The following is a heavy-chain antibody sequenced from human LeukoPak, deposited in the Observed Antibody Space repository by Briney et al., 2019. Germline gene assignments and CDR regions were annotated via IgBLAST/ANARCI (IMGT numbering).Heavy chain of an antibody. CDR1: GGTFSSYA. V-gene: IGHV1-69*13. CDR2: IIPIFGTA. CDR3: ARHSPGRSSWFFQFYY. J-gene: IGHJ4*02. Sequence: SVKVSDNASGGTFSSYAISWVRQAPGQELEWMGGIIPIFGTANYAQKFQGRVTITADESTSTAYMELSSLRSEDTAVYYCARHSPGRSSWFFQFYYWGQGTLVTVSS. D-gene: IGHD6-13*01.